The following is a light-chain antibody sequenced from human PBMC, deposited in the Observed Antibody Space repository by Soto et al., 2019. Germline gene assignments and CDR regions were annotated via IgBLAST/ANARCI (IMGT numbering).Light chain of an antibody. Sequence: EILLTQSPVTLSLSPGERASLSCMASQSVSSSYLAWYQQKPGQPPRLLIYGASSRATGIPDRFSGSGSGTDFTLTISRLEPEDFAVFYCQHYDSLPITFGQGTRLEIK. V-gene: IGKV3-20*01. CDR3: QHYDSLPIT. J-gene: IGKJ5*01. CDR2: GAS. CDR1: QSVSSSY.